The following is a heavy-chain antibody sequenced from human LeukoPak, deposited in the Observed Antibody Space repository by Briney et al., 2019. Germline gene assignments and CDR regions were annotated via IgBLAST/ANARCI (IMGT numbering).Heavy chain of an antibody. CDR1: GGSISSSSYY. D-gene: IGHD6-19*01. Sequence: SETLSLTCTVSGGSISSSSYYWGWIRQPPGKGLEWIGSIYCGGSTYYNPSLKSRVTISVDTSKNQFSLKLSSVSAADTAVYYCARGWYEGGYVDYWGQGTLVTGSS. J-gene: IGHJ4*02. CDR2: IYCGGST. CDR3: ARGWYEGGYVDY. V-gene: IGHV4-39*01.